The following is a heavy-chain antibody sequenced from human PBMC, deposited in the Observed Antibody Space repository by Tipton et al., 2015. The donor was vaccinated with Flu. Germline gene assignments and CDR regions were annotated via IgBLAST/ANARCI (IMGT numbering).Heavy chain of an antibody. V-gene: IGHV1-18*01. CDR1: GYTFTSYG. CDR3: TRDSDNWNFDY. Sequence: QLVQSGPEVKKPGASVKVSCKASGYTFTSYGISWVRQAPGQGPEWMGWINNYSGYTKYSQNFQGRVTVTTDTSTSTAYMELRSLRYDDTAVYYCTRDSDNWNFDYWGQGTLITVSS. CDR2: INNYSGYT. D-gene: IGHD3-3*01. J-gene: IGHJ4*02.